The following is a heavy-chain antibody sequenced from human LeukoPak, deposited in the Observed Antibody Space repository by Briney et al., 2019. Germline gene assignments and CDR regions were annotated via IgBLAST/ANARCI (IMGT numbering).Heavy chain of an antibody. D-gene: IGHD3-22*01. Sequence: SETLSLTCTVSGGSLSSSSYYWGWLRQPPGTGLEWIGSIYYSGSNYYNPSLKSRVTISVDTSKNQFSLKLSAVTAADTAVYYCASLGASTLDYYERSGYYYFDYWGQGTLVTVSS. CDR2: IYYSGSN. V-gene: IGHV4-39*01. CDR1: GGSLSSSSYY. J-gene: IGHJ4*02. CDR3: ASLGASTLDYYERSGYYYFDY.